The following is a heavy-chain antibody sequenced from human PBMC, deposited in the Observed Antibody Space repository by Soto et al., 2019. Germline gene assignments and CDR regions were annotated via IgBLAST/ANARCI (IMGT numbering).Heavy chain of an antibody. CDR2: ISAIGDST. J-gene: IGHJ3*01. CDR3: ATVGPYSPRWDF. D-gene: IGHD2-15*01. CDR1: EFAFSTFG. V-gene: IGHV3-23*01. Sequence: EVQVLESGGGLVQPGGSLRLSCVFSEFAFSTFGMSWVRQAPGKGLESVSSISAIGDSTYHAVSVKGRFSISRDNSRNSLYLQMNNLRAEDTAVYYCATVGPYSPRWDFWGQGTVVSVSS.